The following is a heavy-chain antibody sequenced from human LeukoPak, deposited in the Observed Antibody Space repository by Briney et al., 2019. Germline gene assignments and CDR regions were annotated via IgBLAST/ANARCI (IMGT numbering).Heavy chain of an antibody. V-gene: IGHV3-7*01. CDR2: IKPDGSEI. J-gene: IGHJ5*01. Sequence: GESLRLSCEASGFSFSRDWVSWVRHAPVRGLDWVSNIKPDGSEIYYVDSVRGRFTISKDHTKNAVYLHMNRLGPENTVIYYGARDKVEGPTKFDSWGQGIRVTVSS. CDR3: ARDKVEGPTKFDS. D-gene: IGHD5-24*01. CDR1: GFSFSRDW.